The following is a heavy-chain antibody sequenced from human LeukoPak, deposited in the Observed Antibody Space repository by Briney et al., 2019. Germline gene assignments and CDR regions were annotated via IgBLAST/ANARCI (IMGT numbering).Heavy chain of an antibody. D-gene: IGHD3-10*01. CDR1: GFTFSNYW. CDR2: INPNGSTT. CDR3: AKDLHYGSADY. V-gene: IGHV3-74*01. J-gene: IGHJ4*02. Sequence: GGSLRLSCAASGFTFSNYWMHWVRQDPGKGLVWVSFINPNGSTTNYADSVKGRFTISRDNAKNPLYLQMNSLIAEDTAVYYCAKDLHYGSADYWGQGTLVTVSS.